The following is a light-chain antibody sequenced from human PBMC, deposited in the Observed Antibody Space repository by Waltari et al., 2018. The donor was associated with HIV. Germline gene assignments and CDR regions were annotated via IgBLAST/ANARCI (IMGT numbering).Light chain of an antibody. CDR3: QKYNSVVS. J-gene: IGKJ4*01. V-gene: IGKV1-27*01. CDR2: SAS. Sequence: DFQMTQSPSSLSAFVGERVTITCRASTEIRHYVAWYQQKSGRVPKLLIHSASTLKSGVPSRFSGSTSGTEFTLTINSLQPDDVATYYCQKYNSVVSFGGGTKVEI. CDR1: TEIRHY.